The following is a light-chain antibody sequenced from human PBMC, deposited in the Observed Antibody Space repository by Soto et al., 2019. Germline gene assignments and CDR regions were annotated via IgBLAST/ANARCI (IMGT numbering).Light chain of an antibody. V-gene: IGLV1-40*01. J-gene: IGLJ1*01. Sequence: QSVLTQPPSVSEAPGQRVTISCTGSSSNIGAGYEAHWYQQVPGTAPKLLIYENNNRPSGVPDRFSGSQSGTSASLAITGLHAEDEAEYYCQSYDSSLSGYVFGTGTKLTLL. CDR2: ENN. CDR1: SSNIGAGYE. CDR3: QSYDSSLSGYV.